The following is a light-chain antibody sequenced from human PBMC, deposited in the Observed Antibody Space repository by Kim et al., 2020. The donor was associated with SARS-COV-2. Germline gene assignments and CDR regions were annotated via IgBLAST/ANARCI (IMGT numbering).Light chain of an antibody. CDR1: GPSIGRNP. CDR3: AAWDDSLNGRV. Sequence: GQRVTISCSGSGPSIGRNPINWYQKFPGTAPNLLIHSNDQRPSGVPYRFSASKSGTSASLAISGLQSEDEGDYYCAAWDDSLNGRVFGGGTKVTVL. V-gene: IGLV1-44*01. J-gene: IGLJ3*02. CDR2: SND.